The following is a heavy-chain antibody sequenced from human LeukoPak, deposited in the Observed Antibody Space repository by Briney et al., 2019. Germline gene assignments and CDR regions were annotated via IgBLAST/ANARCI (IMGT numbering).Heavy chain of an antibody. Sequence: GASVKVSCKASGGTFSSYVISWVRQAPGQGLEWMGGIIPMFGTTNYAQKFQGRVTITADESTSTAYMELSSLRSEDTAVYYCARGEYSYGYYYYYYYMDVWGKGTTVTISS. CDR1: GGTFSSYV. CDR3: ARGEYSYGYYYYYYYMDV. D-gene: IGHD5-18*01. CDR2: IIPMFGTT. J-gene: IGHJ6*03. V-gene: IGHV1-69*13.